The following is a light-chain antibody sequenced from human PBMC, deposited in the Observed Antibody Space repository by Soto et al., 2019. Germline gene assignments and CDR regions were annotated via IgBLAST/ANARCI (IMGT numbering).Light chain of an antibody. CDR2: AAS. J-gene: IGKJ1*01. V-gene: IGKV3-20*01. Sequence: EIVLTQSPGTLSLSPGERATLSCRASQSVNNNYLAWYQPKPGQSPRLLIYAASNRARCFPDRFAGIGSGTTFTLTVSRLEPEAVAVYYCQQYGSAPWMFGQGTKVEI. CDR1: QSVNNNY. CDR3: QQYGSAPWM.